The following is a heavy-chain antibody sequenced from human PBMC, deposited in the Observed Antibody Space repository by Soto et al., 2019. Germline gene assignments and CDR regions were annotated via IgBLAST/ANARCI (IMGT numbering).Heavy chain of an antibody. CDR2: ISGSSGTT. Sequence: GGSLRLSCAASGFTFSSYAMSWVRQAPGKGLEWVPAISGSSGTTYYADSVKGRFTISRDNSRNTLYLQMNNLRAEDTAVYYCAKDVLPVVGNSPRGVGMDVWGQGTTVTVSS. J-gene: IGHJ6*02. V-gene: IGHV3-23*01. CDR1: GFTFSSYA. D-gene: IGHD2-2*01. CDR3: AKDVLPVVGNSPRGVGMDV.